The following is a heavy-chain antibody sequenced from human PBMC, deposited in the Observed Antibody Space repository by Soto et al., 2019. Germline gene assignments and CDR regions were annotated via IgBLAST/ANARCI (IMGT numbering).Heavy chain of an antibody. D-gene: IGHD2-15*01. Sequence: SETLSLTCAVYGGSFSGYYWSWIRQPPGKGLEWIGEINHSGSTNYNPSLKSRVTISVDTSKIQFSLKLSSVTAADTAVYYCARVVVVAASPAIYYYYGMDVWGQGTTVTVSS. V-gene: IGHV4-34*01. CDR2: INHSGST. CDR3: ARVVVVAASPAIYYYYGMDV. J-gene: IGHJ6*02. CDR1: GGSFSGYY.